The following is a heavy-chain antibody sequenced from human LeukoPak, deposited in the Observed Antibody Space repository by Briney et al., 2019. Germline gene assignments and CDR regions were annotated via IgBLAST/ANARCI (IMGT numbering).Heavy chain of an antibody. J-gene: IGHJ5*02. CDR3: ARRRLRYSSGWYEDP. V-gene: IGHV4-39*07. D-gene: IGHD6-19*01. CDR2: INHSGST. Sequence: PSETLSLTCTVPGGSISSGSYYWSWIRQPPGRGLEWIGEINHSGSTNYNPSLKSRVTISVDTSKNQFSLKLSSVTAADTAVYYCARRRLRYSSGWYEDPWGQGTLVTVSS. CDR1: GGSISSGSYY.